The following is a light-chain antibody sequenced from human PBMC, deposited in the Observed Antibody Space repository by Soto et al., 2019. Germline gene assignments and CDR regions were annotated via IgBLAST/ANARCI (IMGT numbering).Light chain of an antibody. J-gene: IGKJ2*01. CDR2: DAS. Sequence: DIQMTQSPSSLSASVGDRVTMTCQASQDISNYLNWYQQKPGKAPKLLIYDASNLETGVPSRFSGSGSGTDFTFTISSLQPEDIATYDCQQYDNLPQSTFGQGTKLEIK. CDR3: QQYDNLPQST. CDR1: QDISNY. V-gene: IGKV1-33*01.